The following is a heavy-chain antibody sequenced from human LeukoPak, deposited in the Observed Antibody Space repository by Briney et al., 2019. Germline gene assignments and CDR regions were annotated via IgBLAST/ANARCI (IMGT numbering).Heavy chain of an antibody. CDR2: IIPIFGTA. D-gene: IGHD6-19*01. CDR1: GYTFTSYG. Sequence: ASVKVSCKASGYTFTSYGISWVRQAPGQGLEWMGGIIPIFGTANYAQKFQGRVTITTDESTSTAYMELSSLGSEDTAVYYCARVSSSGENDYWGQGTLVTVSS. CDR3: ARVSSSGENDY. V-gene: IGHV1-69*05. J-gene: IGHJ4*02.